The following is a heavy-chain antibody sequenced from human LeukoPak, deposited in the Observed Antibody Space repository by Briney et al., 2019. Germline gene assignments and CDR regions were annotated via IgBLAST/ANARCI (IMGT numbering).Heavy chain of an antibody. CDR2: IYYSGST. V-gene: IGHV4-59*01. CDR3: ARYLTFDYGSGSYYDY. CDR1: RRSICRYY. Sequence: SSETLSLTCTVSRRSICRYYWSWLRQPPGKGLEWIGYIYYSGSTNYNPSLKSRVTISVDTSKNQFSLKLSSVRAADTAVYYCARYLTFDYGSGSYYDYWGQGTLVTVSS. D-gene: IGHD3-10*01. J-gene: IGHJ4*02.